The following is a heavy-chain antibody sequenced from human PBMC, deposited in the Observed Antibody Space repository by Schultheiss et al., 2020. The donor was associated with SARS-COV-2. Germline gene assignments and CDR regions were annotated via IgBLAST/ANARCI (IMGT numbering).Heavy chain of an antibody. V-gene: IGHV4-34*01. CDR2: INHSGST. D-gene: IGHD5-18*01. J-gene: IGHJ4*02. CDR3: ARVDTAMVVDY. Sequence: SQTLSLTCAVYGGSFSGYYWSWIRQPPGKGLGWIGEINHSGSTNYNPSLKSRVTISVDTSKNQFSLKLSSVTAADTAVYYCARVDTAMVVDYWGQGTLVTVSS. CDR1: GGSFSGYY.